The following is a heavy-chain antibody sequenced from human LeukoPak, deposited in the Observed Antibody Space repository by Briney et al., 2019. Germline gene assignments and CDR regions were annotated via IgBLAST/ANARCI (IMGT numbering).Heavy chain of an antibody. CDR3: ASLQGGY. CDR2: ISSNGGST. V-gene: IGHV3-64*01. Sequence: GGSLRLSCAASGFTFSSYAMHWVRQAPGKGLEYVSAISSNGGSTYYANSVKGRFTISRDNSKNTLYLQMGSLRAEDMAVYYCASLQGGYWGRGTLVTVSS. J-gene: IGHJ4*02. CDR1: GFTFSSYA. D-gene: IGHD5-24*01.